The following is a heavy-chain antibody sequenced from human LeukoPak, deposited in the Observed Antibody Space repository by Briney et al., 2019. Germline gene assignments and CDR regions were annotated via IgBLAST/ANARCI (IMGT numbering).Heavy chain of an antibody. CDR1: GFTFSSDA. J-gene: IGHJ6*02. V-gene: IGHV3-73*01. CDR2: IRSKANSYAT. D-gene: IGHD2-21*02. Sequence: GSLRLSCAASGFTFSSDAMSWVRQASGKGLEWVGRIRSKANSYATAYAASVKGRFTISRDDSKNTAYLQMNSLKTEDTAVYYCTAVTARSDSYYYYGMDVWGQGTTVTVSS. CDR3: TAVTARSDSYYYYGMDV.